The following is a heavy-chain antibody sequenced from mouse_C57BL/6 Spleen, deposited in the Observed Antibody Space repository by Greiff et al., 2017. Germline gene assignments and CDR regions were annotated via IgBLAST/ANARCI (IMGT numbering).Heavy chain of an antibody. CDR2: INPNNGGT. J-gene: IGHJ2*01. Sequence: VQLKESGPELVKPGASVKMSCKASGYTFTDYNMHWVKQSHGKSLEWIGYINPNNGGTSYNQKFKGKATLTVNKSSSTAYMELRSLTSEDSAVYYCAITTVVEGGYWGQGTTLTVSS. V-gene: IGHV1-22*01. CDR3: AITTVVEGGY. CDR1: GYTFTDYN. D-gene: IGHD1-1*01.